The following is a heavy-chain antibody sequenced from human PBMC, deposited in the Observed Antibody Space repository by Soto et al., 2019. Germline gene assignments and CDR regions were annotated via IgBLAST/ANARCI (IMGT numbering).Heavy chain of an antibody. V-gene: IGHV1-46*01. CDR3: AREGFSYDKGYYYYYGMDV. D-gene: IGHD3-9*01. Sequence: ASVKVSCKASGYTFTSYYMHWVREAPGQGLEWMGIINPSGGSTSYAQKFQGRVAMTRDTSTSTVYMELSSLRSEDTAVYYCAREGFSYDKGYYYYYGMDVWGQGTTVTVSS. CDR1: GYTFTSYY. CDR2: INPSGGST. J-gene: IGHJ6*02.